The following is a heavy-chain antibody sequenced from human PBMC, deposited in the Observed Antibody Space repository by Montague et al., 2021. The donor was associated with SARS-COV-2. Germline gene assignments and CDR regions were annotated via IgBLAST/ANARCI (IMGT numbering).Heavy chain of an antibody. Sequence: SLRLSCAASGFTFDDYAMHWVRQAPGKGLEWVSDISWNSDSIDYADSVKGRFTISRDNAKNSLYLQMNSLRAEDAAFYYCARGETGYRTSWPDYWGQGTLVTVSS. CDR1: GFTFDDYA. D-gene: IGHD6-13*01. CDR2: ISWNSDSI. J-gene: IGHJ4*02. CDR3: ARGETGYRTSWPDY. V-gene: IGHV3-9*01.